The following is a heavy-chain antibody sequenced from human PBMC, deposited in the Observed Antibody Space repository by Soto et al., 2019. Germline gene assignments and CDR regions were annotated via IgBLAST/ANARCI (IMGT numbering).Heavy chain of an antibody. CDR3: ASRYCSSTGCYLNWFDP. V-gene: IGHV4-61*01. Sequence: PSETLSLTCTVSGGSVSSGSYYWSWIRQPPGKGLEWIGYIYYSGSTNYNPSLKSRVTISVDTSKNQFSLKLSSVTAADTAVYYCASRYCSSTGCYLNWFDPWGQGTLVTVSS. CDR2: IYYSGST. J-gene: IGHJ5*02. CDR1: GGSVSSGSYY. D-gene: IGHD2-2*01.